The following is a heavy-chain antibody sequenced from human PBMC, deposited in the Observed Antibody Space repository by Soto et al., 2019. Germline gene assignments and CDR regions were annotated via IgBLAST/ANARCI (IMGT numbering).Heavy chain of an antibody. V-gene: IGHV5-51*01. CDR1: GDSFTGFW. Sequence: GESLKISCKVSGDSFTGFWIGWVRQMPGKGLEWLGSIYPRDSDTRYSPSFQGQVTISADKSLSTAYLQWNSLQASDTAIYYCARLHPLDSRVWFTWGQGTLVTVSS. J-gene: IGHJ4*02. D-gene: IGHD6-19*01. CDR3: ARLHPLDSRVWFT. CDR2: IYPRDSDT.